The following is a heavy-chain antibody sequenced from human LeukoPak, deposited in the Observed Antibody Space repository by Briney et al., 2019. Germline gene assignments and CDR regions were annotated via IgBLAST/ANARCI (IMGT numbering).Heavy chain of an antibody. J-gene: IGHJ3*02. V-gene: IGHV4-31*03. Sequence: SQTLSLTCSVSGGSIKGGGFFWNWVRRHPGKGLEWIGHIYYSGNTSYNPSVKSRVTISVDTSKNQFSLKLTSVTAADTAMYYCARDHGRSYNYGSDALDIWGQGTLVIVSA. D-gene: IGHD5-18*01. CDR1: GGSIKGGGFF. CDR2: IYYSGNT. CDR3: ARDHGRSYNYGSDALDI.